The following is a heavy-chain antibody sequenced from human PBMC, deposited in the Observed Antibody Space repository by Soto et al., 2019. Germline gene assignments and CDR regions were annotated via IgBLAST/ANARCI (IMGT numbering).Heavy chain of an antibody. Sequence: QVQLVQSAAEVKKPGASVRVSCKASGYTFIRYGIAWVRQAPGQGLEWMGWISPYNDYTIYAQKLQGRVTMTADTATSSDCMELRGLKSDDTAVYSCASGGYYDNTWGKLSHYGLDVWGQGTSVTVSS. CDR1: GYTFIRYG. V-gene: IGHV1-18*01. CDR3: ASGGYYDNTWGKLSHYGLDV. J-gene: IGHJ6*02. CDR2: ISPYNDYT. D-gene: IGHD3-16*01.